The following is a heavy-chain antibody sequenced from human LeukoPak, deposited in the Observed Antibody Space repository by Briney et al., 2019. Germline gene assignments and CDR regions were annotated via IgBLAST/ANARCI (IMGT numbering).Heavy chain of an antibody. Sequence: PGGSLRLSCAASGFTFSDYDMHWVRQAPGKGLEWVAVISYDGSNKYYADSVKGRFTISRDNSKNTLYLQMNSLRAEDTAVYYCARGFSAAGDYWGQGTLVTVSS. D-gene: IGHD6-13*01. CDR2: ISYDGSNK. CDR1: GFTFSDYD. V-gene: IGHV3-30*19. CDR3: ARGFSAAGDY. J-gene: IGHJ4*02.